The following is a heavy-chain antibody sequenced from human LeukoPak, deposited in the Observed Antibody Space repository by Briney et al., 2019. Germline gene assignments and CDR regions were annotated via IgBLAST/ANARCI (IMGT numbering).Heavy chain of an antibody. D-gene: IGHD6-19*01. CDR2: INSDGSST. CDR3: ARDLIAVAGTYYYYGMDV. J-gene: IGHJ6*02. CDR1: GFTFSSYW. Sequence: TGGSLRLSCAASGFTFSSYWMHWVRQAPGKGLVWVSRINSDGSSTSYADSVKGRFTISRDNAKNTLYLQMNSLRAEDTAVYYCARDLIAVAGTYYYYGMDVWGQGTTVTVSS. V-gene: IGHV3-74*01.